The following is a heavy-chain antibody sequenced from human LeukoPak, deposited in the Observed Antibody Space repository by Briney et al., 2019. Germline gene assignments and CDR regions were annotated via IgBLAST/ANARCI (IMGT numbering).Heavy chain of an antibody. CDR2: ISGSGDTT. Sequence: GGSLRLSCAASGFTFRSYAMSWVRQAPGKGLEWVSGISGSGDTTYYADSVKGRFTISRDNSKNTLYLQMNSLRAEDTAVYYCAKLPNIAVAGVFDYWGQGTLVTVSS. D-gene: IGHD6-19*01. CDR1: GFTFRSYA. V-gene: IGHV3-23*01. CDR3: AKLPNIAVAGVFDY. J-gene: IGHJ4*02.